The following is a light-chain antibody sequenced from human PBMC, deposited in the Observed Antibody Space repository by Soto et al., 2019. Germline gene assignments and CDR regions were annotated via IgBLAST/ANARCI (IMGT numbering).Light chain of an antibody. J-gene: IGKJ4*01. CDR1: QSVSSTY. CDR3: QQYERSPTT. CDR2: GAS. V-gene: IGKV3-20*01. Sequence: EIVLTQSPGTLSLSPGARATLSCRASQSVSSTYLAWYQQKPGQAPSLLIYGASSRATGIPDRFSGSGSGTDFTLTISGLEPEDFAVYYCQQYERSPTTFGGGTKVEIK.